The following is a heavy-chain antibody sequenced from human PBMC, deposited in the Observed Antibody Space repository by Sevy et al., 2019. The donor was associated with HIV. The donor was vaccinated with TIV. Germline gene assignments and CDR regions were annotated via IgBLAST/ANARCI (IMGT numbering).Heavy chain of an antibody. D-gene: IGHD1-1*01. CDR2: ISGSGGST. J-gene: IGHJ3*02. CDR1: GFTFSSYA. V-gene: IGHV3-23*01. CDR3: AKGVNQMWNAFDI. Sequence: GGFLRLSCAASGFTFSSYAMSWVRQAPGKGLEWVSAISGSGGSTYYADSVKGRFTISRDNSKNTLYLQMNSLRAEDTAVYYCAKGVNQMWNAFDIWGQGTMVTVSS.